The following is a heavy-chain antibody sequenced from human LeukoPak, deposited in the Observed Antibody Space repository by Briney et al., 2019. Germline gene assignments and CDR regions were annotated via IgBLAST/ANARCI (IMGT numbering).Heavy chain of an antibody. CDR1: GFTFSSYA. D-gene: IGHD1-26*01. CDR3: AKKGATTGDFDY. CDR2: ISGSGGDT. J-gene: IGHJ4*02. Sequence: GGSLRLSCAASGFTFSSYATSWVRQAPGKGLEWVSAISGSGGDTYYADSVKGRFTISRDNSKNTLYLQMNSLRAEDTAVYYCAKKGATTGDFDYWGQGTLVTVSS. V-gene: IGHV3-23*01.